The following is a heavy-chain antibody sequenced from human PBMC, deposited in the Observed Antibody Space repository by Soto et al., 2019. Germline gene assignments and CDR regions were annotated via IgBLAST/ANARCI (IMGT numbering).Heavy chain of an antibody. J-gene: IGHJ1*01. CDR1: GGNFSSYA. CDR3: AREGGDYGDYAFGGYFQH. Sequence: QVQLVQSGAEVKKPGSWVKVSCKASGGNFSSYAISWVRQAPGQGLEWMGGIIPIFGTANYARKFQGRVTITAAESTSTAYMELRSLRAEDTAVYYCAREGGDYGDYAFGGYFQHWGQGTLVTVSS. CDR2: IIPIFGTA. V-gene: IGHV1-69*12. D-gene: IGHD4-17*01.